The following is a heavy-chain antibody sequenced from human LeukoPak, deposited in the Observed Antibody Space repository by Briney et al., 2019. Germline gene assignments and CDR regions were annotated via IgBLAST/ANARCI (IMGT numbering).Heavy chain of an antibody. V-gene: IGHV4-38-2*02. CDR3: ARGTSSSWDHFDY. CDR1: GYSISSGYY. Sequence: SETLSLTCTVSGYSISSGYYWGWIRQPPGKGLEWIGRIYTSGSTNYNPSLKSRVTISVDTSKNQFSLKLSSVTAADTAVYYCARGTSSSWDHFDYWGQGTLVTVSS. D-gene: IGHD6-13*01. J-gene: IGHJ4*02. CDR2: IYTSGST.